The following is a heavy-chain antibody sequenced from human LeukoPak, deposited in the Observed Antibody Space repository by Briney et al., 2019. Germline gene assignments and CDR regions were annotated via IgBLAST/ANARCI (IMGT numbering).Heavy chain of an antibody. J-gene: IGHJ6*02. CDR3: AKNEAAAKDYYHAMDV. CDR2: IIPIPGIA. CDR1: GGTFSRYA. Sequence: SVKVSCKASGGTFSRYAISWVRQAPGQGLEWMGRIIPIPGIANYAQKFKGRVTITADKSTSTAYMELSSLRSEDTAVYYCAKNEAAAKDYYHAMDVWGQGTTVTVSS. V-gene: IGHV1-69*04. D-gene: IGHD6-13*01.